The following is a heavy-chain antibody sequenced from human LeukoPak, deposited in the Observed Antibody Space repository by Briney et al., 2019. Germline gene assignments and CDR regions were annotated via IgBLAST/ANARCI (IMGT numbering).Heavy chain of an antibody. CDR3: ARWTKGIAAADHHRSVYYYYMDV. CDR2: IYYSGST. J-gene: IGHJ6*03. D-gene: IGHD6-13*01. CDR1: GGSISSSSYY. Sequence: PSETLSLTCTVSGGSISSSSYYWGWIRQPPGKGLEWIGSIYYSGSTYYNPSLKGRVTISVDTSKNQFSLKLSSVTAADTAVYYCARWTKGIAAADHHRSVYYYYMDVWGKGTTVTISS. V-gene: IGHV4-39*07.